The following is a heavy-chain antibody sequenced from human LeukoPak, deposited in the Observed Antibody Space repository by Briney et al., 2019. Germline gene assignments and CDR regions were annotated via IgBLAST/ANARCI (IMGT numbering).Heavy chain of an antibody. CDR1: GFTFSSYS. Sequence: PGGSLRLSCAASGFTFSSYSMNWVRQAPGKGLEWVSSISSSSYVYYADSVKGRFTISRDNAKNSLYLQMNSLRAEDTAVYYCARVPPDYGAQVGAFDIWGKGTMVTVSS. CDR2: ISSSSYV. D-gene: IGHD4-17*01. V-gene: IGHV3-21*01. CDR3: ARVPPDYGAQVGAFDI. J-gene: IGHJ3*02.